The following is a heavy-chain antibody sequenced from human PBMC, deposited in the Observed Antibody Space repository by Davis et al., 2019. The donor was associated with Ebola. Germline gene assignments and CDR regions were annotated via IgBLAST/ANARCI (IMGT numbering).Heavy chain of an antibody. CDR3: AREKFTIAASALQH. Sequence: GESLKISCVASGFTFRDYSMNWVRQTPGKGLEWVSFISGGSHSIFYADSVKGRFTISRDNSQNSLYLQITSLRDDDTAVYYCAREKFTIAASALQHWGQGTLVTVSS. CDR1: GFTFRDYS. V-gene: IGHV3-48*02. CDR2: ISGGSHSI. D-gene: IGHD6-13*01. J-gene: IGHJ1*01.